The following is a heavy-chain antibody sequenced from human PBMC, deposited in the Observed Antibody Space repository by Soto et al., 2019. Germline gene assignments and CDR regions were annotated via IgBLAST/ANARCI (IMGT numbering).Heavy chain of an antibody. CDR1: GFTFSSYG. Sequence: QVQLVESGGGVVQPGRSLRLSCAASGFTFSSYGMHWVRQAPGKGLEWVAVIWYDGSNKYYADSVKGRFTISRDNSKNTLYLQMNSLRAEDTAVYYCARGGCSSTSCYTSRAYYDCWSGEYDAFDIWGQGTMVTVSS. CDR3: ARGGCSSTSCYTSRAYYDCWSGEYDAFDI. D-gene: IGHD2-2*02. CDR2: IWYDGSNK. J-gene: IGHJ3*02. V-gene: IGHV3-33*01.